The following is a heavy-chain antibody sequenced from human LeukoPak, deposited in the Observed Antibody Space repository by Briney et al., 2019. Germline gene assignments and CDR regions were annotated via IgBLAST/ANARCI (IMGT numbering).Heavy chain of an antibody. Sequence: GGSLRLSCAASGFTFSSYWMSWVRHAPGRGLEWVANINEDGNEKYYLDSVMGRFIISRDNARNSLFLQMNSLRGEDTGVYYCVRELVVGPAEYFQSWGQGTLVAVSS. CDR1: GFTFSSYW. CDR2: INEDGNEK. D-gene: IGHD1-26*01. J-gene: IGHJ1*01. CDR3: VRELVVGPAEYFQS. V-gene: IGHV3-7*01.